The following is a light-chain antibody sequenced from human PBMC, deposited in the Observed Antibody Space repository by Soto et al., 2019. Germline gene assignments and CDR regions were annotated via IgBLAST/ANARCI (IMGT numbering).Light chain of an antibody. CDR2: SSN. V-gene: IGLV1-44*01. CDR3: AAWDDSLNGPV. J-gene: IGLJ2*01. CDR1: GSNIGSNT. Sequence: QSVLTQPPSASGTPGQRVTISCSGGGSNIGSNTVNWYQQFPGTAPKLLIYSSNQRPSGVPDRFSGSKSGTSASLAISGLQSEDEADYYCAAWDDSLNGPVFGGGTKVTVL.